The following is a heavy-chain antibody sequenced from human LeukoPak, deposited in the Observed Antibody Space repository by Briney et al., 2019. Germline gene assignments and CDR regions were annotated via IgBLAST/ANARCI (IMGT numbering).Heavy chain of an antibody. CDR3: ARHNAHFDY. Sequence: SETLSLTCTVSGGSISSYYWSWIRQPPGKGLEWIGYLYYSGSTNYNPPLKSRVTISVDTSKNQFSLKLSSVTAADTAVYYCARHNAHFDYWGQGTLVTVSS. CDR1: GGSISSYY. D-gene: IGHD1-14*01. J-gene: IGHJ4*02. CDR2: LYYSGST. V-gene: IGHV4-59*01.